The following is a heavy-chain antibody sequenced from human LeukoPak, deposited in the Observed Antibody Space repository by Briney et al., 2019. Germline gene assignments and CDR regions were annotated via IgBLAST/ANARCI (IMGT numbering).Heavy chain of an antibody. CDR3: ARAGYGSGSYAFGFEGFDP. Sequence: GASVKVSCKASGYSFTGYNMHWVRQAPGQGLEWMGWINPNSGGTNFAQNFQGRVTMTRDMSINTAYMELSRLRSDDTAVYYCARAGYGSGSYAFGFEGFDPWGHGTLVAVSS. CDR2: INPNSGGT. CDR1: GYSFTGYN. J-gene: IGHJ5*02. D-gene: IGHD3-10*01. V-gene: IGHV1-2*02.